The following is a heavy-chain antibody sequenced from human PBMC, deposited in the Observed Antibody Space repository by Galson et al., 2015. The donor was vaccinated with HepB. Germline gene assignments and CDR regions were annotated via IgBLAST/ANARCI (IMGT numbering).Heavy chain of an antibody. CDR1: GFTLSSYA. CDR3: ARAPPTDWYFDL. V-gene: IGHV3-33*01. CDR2: IWYDGSNK. D-gene: IGHD4-17*01. Sequence: SLRLSCAASGFTLSSYAMHWVRQAPGKGLEWVAAIWYDGSNKYYADSVKGRFTISRDNSITTLYLQMYSLGAEDTAVYYCARAPPTDWYFDLWGRGTLVTVSS. J-gene: IGHJ2*01.